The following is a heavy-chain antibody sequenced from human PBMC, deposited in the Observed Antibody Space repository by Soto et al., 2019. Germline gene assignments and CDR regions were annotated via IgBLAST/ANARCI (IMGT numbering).Heavy chain of an antibody. CDR2: IYYSGST. V-gene: IGHV4-39*01. D-gene: IGHD3-9*01. J-gene: IGHJ5*02. CDR3: ASAYDILTGYYKVSNWFDP. Sequence: SETLSLTCTVSGDSISSSGYYWDWIRQPPGKGLEWIGSIYYSGSTYYTPSLKSRVTISVDTSKNQFSLKLSSVTAADTAVYYCASAYDILTGYYKVSNWFDPWGQGTLVTVS. CDR1: GDSISSSGYY.